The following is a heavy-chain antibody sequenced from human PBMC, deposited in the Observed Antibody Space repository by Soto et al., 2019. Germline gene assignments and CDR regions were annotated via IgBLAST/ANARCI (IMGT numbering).Heavy chain of an antibody. V-gene: IGHV3-30-3*01. Sequence: GSLRLSCAASGFTFSSYAMHWVRQAPGKGLEWVAVISYDGSNKYYADSVKGRFTISRDNSKNTLYLQMNSLRAEDTAVYYCARDRGMVYANYGMDVWGQGTTVTVSS. D-gene: IGHD2-8*01. J-gene: IGHJ6*02. CDR1: GFTFSSYA. CDR3: ARDRGMVYANYGMDV. CDR2: ISYDGSNK.